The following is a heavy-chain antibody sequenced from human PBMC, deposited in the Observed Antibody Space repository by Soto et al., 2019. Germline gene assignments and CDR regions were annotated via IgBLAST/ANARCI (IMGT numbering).Heavy chain of an antibody. V-gene: IGHV1-46*01. CDR3: AREWPVTSDY. J-gene: IGHJ4*02. D-gene: IGHD4-17*01. CDR1: GYTFTNYY. CDR2: INPSGGST. Sequence: GASVKVSCKASGYTFTNYYMHWVRQAPGPGLEWMGIINPSGGSTSYAQKFQGRVTMTRDTSTSTVYMELSSLRLEDTAVYYCAREWPVTSDYWRQGTLVTVSS.